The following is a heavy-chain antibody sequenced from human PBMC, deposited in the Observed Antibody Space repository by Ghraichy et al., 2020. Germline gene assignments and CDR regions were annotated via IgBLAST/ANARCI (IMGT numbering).Heavy chain of an antibody. CDR3: ARSQGALNA. D-gene: IGHD1-26*01. CDR1: GFTFSSYS. Sequence: GGSLRLSCTASGFTFSSYSMNWVRQAPGKGLKWVSFISSSSSTIYSADSVKGRFTISRDNAKNSLYLQMNDLRDEDTALYYCARSQGALNAWGQGTMVTVSS. CDR2: ISSSSSTI. V-gene: IGHV3-48*02. J-gene: IGHJ3*01.